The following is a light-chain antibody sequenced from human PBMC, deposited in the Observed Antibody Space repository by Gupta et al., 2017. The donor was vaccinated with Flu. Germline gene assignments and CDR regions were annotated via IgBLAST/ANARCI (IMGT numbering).Light chain of an antibody. J-gene: IGLJ3*02. CDR1: SSDVGGHNS. CDR2: EVP. V-gene: IGLV2-14*01. Sequence: SITISCTATSSDVGGHNSVSWYQHHPGKAPKFLIYEVPNRPSGVSNRFSGSKSGNTASLTISGLQAEDEAHYYCSSYTTTLTWVFGGGTKLTVL. CDR3: SSYTTTLTWV.